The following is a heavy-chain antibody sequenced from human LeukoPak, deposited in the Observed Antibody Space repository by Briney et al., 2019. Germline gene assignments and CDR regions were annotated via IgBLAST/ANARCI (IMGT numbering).Heavy chain of an antibody. V-gene: IGHV1-2*02. CDR1: GYTFTGYY. CDR3: ARDLVSYCGGDCPYFDY. D-gene: IGHD2-21*02. J-gene: IGHJ4*02. CDR2: INVNSGGT. Sequence: ASVKVSCKASGYTFTGYYIHWVRQAPGQGLEWMGWINVNSGGTNYAQKFQGRVTMTRDTSISTAYMELSRLRSDDTAVYYCARDLVSYCGGDCPYFDYWGQGTLVTVSS.